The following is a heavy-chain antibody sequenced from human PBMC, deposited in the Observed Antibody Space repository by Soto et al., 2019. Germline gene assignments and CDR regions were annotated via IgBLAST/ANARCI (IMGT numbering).Heavy chain of an antibody. Sequence: SGGSLRLSCATSGFTVSNYAMSWVRQAPGKGLEWVSGISGSGGSSYYADSVKGRFTISRDNSKNTLNLQMDSLRAEDTAVYYCAKKSTDSSGYSDYWGQGTEVTVSS. CDR3: AKKSTDSSGYSDY. D-gene: IGHD2-2*01. J-gene: IGHJ4*02. CDR1: GFTVSNYA. CDR2: ISGSGGSS. V-gene: IGHV3-23*01.